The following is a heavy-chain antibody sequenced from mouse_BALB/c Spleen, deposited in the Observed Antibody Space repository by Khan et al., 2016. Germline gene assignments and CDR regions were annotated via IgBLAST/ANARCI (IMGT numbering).Heavy chain of an antibody. CDR2: ISSGSSTI. J-gene: IGHJ2*01. Sequence: EVELVESGGGLVQPGGSRKLSCAASGFTFSRFGMHWVRQAPEKGLEWVAYISSGSSTIYYADTLKGRFTISRDNPKNALFLQVTSLRSEDRDRYYWARGDDWGQGTTLTGAS. CDR3: ARGDD. V-gene: IGHV5-17*02. CDR1: GFTFSRFG.